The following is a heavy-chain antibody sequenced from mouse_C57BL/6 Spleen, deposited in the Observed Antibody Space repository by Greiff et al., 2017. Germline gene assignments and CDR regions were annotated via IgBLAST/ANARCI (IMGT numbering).Heavy chain of an antibody. J-gene: IGHJ4*01. Sequence: QVQLQQPGAELVRHGTSVKLSCKASGYTFTSYWMHWVKQRPGQGLEWIGVIDPSDSYTNYNQKFKGKATLTVDTSSSTAYMQLSSLTSEDSAVYYCARWEAMDYWGQGTSVTVSS. CDR3: ARWEAMDY. CDR2: IDPSDSYT. D-gene: IGHD4-1*01. V-gene: IGHV1-59*01. CDR1: GYTFTSYW.